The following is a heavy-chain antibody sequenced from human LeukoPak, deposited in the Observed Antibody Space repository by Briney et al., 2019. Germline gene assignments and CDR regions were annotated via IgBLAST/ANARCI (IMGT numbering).Heavy chain of an antibody. D-gene: IGHD3-10*01. J-gene: IGHJ4*02. CDR3: AGYSSMVRGILGPFDY. CDR2: IYTSGST. CDR1: GGSISSYY. Sequence: SETLSLTRTVSGGSISSYYWSWIRQPAGKGLEWIGRIYTSGSTNYNPSLKSRVTMSVDTSKNQFSLKLSSVTAADTAVYYCAGYSSMVRGILGPFDYWGQGTLVTVSS. V-gene: IGHV4-4*07.